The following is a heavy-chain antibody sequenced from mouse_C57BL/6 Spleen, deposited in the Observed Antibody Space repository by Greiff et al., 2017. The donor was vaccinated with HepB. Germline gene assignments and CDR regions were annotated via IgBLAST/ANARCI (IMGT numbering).Heavy chain of an antibody. J-gene: IGHJ2*01. CDR2: INPSSGYT. CDR1: GYTFTSYW. Sequence: QVQLKQSGAELAKPGASVKLSCKASGYTFTSYWMHWVKQRPGQGLEWIGYINPSSGYTKYNQKFKDKATLTADKSSSTAYMQLSSLTYEDSAVYYCARGPITAVVATEFDYWGQGTTLTVSS. D-gene: IGHD1-1*01. CDR3: ARGPITAVVATEFDY. V-gene: IGHV1-7*01.